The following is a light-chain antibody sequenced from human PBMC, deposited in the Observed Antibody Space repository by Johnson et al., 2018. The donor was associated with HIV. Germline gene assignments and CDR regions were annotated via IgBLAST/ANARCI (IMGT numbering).Light chain of an antibody. CDR2: ENN. J-gene: IGLJ1*01. CDR1: SSNIGTNF. V-gene: IGLV1-51*02. Sequence: QSVLTQPPSVSAAPGQKVTISCSGSSSNIGTNFVSWYQQFPGAAPKLLIYENNKRPSGIPDRFSGSKSGTSATLDITGLQTGDAADYYCASWDRSLTVGTVFGPGTRVTGL. CDR3: ASWDRSLTVGTV.